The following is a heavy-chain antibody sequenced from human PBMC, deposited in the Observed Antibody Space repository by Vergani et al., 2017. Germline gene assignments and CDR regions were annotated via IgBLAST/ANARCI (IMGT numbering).Heavy chain of an antibody. CDR3: ARDKQMYSSSWALPDS. Sequence: QVQLVQSGAEVKKPGASVRVSCKASGFTFTSYHIHWVRQAPGQGLDWLGRIDPNSVDTRYSQRFQDRVTITRDTSINTAYMEMTRLRSDDTAVYYCARDKQMYSSSWALPDSWGQGTLVTVSA. V-gene: IGHV1-2*06. J-gene: IGHJ5*01. D-gene: IGHD6-13*01. CDR2: IDPNSVDT. CDR1: GFTFTSYH.